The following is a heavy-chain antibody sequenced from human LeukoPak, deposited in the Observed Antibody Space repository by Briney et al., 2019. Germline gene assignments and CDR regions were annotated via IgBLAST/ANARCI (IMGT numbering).Heavy chain of an antibody. CDR3: ARVRYCSGGNCYSLLAFDI. Sequence: PGGSLRLSCAASGFTFSTYARHWVRQAPGKGLEYVSAISSNGGTTYYANSVKGRFTISRDNSENTLYLQMGSLRAEDMAVYYCARVRYCSGGNCYSLLAFDIWGQGTMVTVSS. J-gene: IGHJ3*02. CDR1: GFTFSTYA. CDR2: ISSNGGTT. V-gene: IGHV3-64*01. D-gene: IGHD2-15*01.